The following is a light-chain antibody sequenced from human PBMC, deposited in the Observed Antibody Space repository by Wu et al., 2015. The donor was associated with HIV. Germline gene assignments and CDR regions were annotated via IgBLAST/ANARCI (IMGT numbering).Light chain of an antibody. CDR1: QGISTY. J-gene: IGKJ3*01. Sequence: QLTQSPSFLSASIGDRVTITCRASQGISTYLVWYQQKPGKAPKLLIYDASNLETGVPSRFSGSGSGTDFTLTISNLQPEDIGTYYCQQYDTLFTFGPGTKVISN. V-gene: IGKV1-33*01. CDR2: DAS. CDR3: QQYDTLFT.